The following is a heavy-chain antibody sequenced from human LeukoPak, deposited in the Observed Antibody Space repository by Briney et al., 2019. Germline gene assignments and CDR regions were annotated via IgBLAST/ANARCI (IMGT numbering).Heavy chain of an antibody. Sequence: GGSLRLSCAASGFTFSSYEMNWVRQAPGKGLEWVSYISSSGSTIYYADSVKGRFTISRDNAKSSLYLQMNSLRAEDTAVYYCARAPPNYAPPNWFDPWGQGTLVTVSS. CDR1: GFTFSSYE. CDR2: ISSSGSTI. D-gene: IGHD1-7*01. J-gene: IGHJ5*02. CDR3: ARAPPNYAPPNWFDP. V-gene: IGHV3-48*03.